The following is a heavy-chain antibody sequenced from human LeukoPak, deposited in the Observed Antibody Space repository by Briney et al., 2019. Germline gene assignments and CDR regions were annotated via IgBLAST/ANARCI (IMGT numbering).Heavy chain of an antibody. J-gene: IGHJ6*02. V-gene: IGHV4-59*12. Sequence: SETLSLTCTVSGGSISSYYWSWIRQPPGKGLEWIGYIYYSGSXNYXXSLKSRVTISVDTSKNQFSLKLSSVTAADTAVYYCARDGYDYGMDVWGQGTTVTVSS. CDR2: IYYSGSX. CDR3: ARDGYDYGMDV. CDR1: GGSISSYY.